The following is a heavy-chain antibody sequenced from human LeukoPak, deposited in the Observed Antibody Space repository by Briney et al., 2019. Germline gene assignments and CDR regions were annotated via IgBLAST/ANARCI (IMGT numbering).Heavy chain of an antibody. J-gene: IGHJ4*02. CDR3: ARDALAAGYRLEWYYFDY. Sequence: PGGSLRLSCAASGFTFSSYEMNWVRQAPGKGLEWVSYILNSGTTTYYADSVKGRFTISRDNAKNSLYLQMNSLRAEDTGVYYCARDALAAGYRLEWYYFDYWGQGTLVTVSS. CDR2: ILNSGTTT. V-gene: IGHV3-48*03. CDR1: GFTFSSYE. D-gene: IGHD2-2*01.